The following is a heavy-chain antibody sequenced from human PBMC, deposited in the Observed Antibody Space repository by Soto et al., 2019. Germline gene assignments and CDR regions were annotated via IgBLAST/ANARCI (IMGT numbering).Heavy chain of an antibody. D-gene: IGHD3-9*01. V-gene: IGHV1-18*01. CDR2: ISAYNGNT. J-gene: IGHJ6*02. CDR3: ARDGGLRYFDWLLDLYYHGMDV. Sequence: GSSVKVSCKGSGYTFTRYGISWGRQAPGQGLEWMGWISAYNGNTNYAQKLQGRVTMTTDTSTSTAYMELRSLRSDDTAVYYRARDGGLRYFDWLLDLYYHGMDVWGQGTTVTVSS. CDR1: GYTFTRYG.